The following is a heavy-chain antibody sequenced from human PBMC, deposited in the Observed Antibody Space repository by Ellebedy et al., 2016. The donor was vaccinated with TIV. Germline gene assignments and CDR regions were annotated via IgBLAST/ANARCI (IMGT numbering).Heavy chain of an antibody. V-gene: IGHV7-4-1*02. CDR2: INTNTGNP. D-gene: IGHD1-26*01. J-gene: IGHJ6*02. CDR3: ARCLGTYHPNMDV. Sequence: AASVKVSCKASGYTFTNYAMNWVRQAPGQGLEWMGWINTNTGNPTYAQGFTGRFVFSLDSSVTTAYLQISSLKADDTAVYYCARCLGTYHPNMDVWGQGTTVTVSS. CDR1: GYTFTNYA.